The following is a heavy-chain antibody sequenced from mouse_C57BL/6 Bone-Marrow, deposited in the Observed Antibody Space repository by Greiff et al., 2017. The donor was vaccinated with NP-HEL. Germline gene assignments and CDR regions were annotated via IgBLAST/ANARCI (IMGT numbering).Heavy chain of an antibody. CDR2: ISSGSSTI. CDR1: GFTFSDYG. V-gene: IGHV5-17*01. D-gene: IGHD1-1*01. J-gene: IGHJ2*01. CDR3: ASGSNFDY. Sequence: EVQLVESGGGLVKPGGSLKLSCAASGFTFSDYGMHWVRQAPEKGLEWVAYISSGSSTIYYADTVKGRFTISRDNAKNTLFLQMTSLGSENTAIYYCASGSNFDYWGQGTTLTVSS.